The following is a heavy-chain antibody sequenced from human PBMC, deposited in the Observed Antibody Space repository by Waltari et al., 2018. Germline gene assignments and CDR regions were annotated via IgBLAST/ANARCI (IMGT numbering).Heavy chain of an antibody. CDR1: GYTFTGYY. CDR3: AREQGAAAADSAEYFQH. CDR2: SNPNSGCT. V-gene: IGHV1-2*02. J-gene: IGHJ1*01. D-gene: IGHD6-13*01. Sequence: QVQLVQSGAEVKKPGASVKVSCKASGYTFTGYYMHWVRQAPGQGLEWMGWSNPNSGCTNYAQKFQGRVTMTRDTSISTAYMELSRLRSDDTAVYYCAREQGAAAADSAEYFQHWGQGTLVTVSS.